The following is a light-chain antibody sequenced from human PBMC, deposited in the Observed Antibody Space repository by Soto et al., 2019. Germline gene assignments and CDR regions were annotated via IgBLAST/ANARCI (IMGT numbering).Light chain of an antibody. CDR2: GTS. CDR3: QNYGSSSLT. J-gene: IGKJ4*01. CDR1: QSVSSN. V-gene: IGKV3-20*01. Sequence: DIVMTQSPAPLSVSPGERGTLSCRASQSVSSNLAWYQQKPGQAPRLITYGTSSRASGIPDRFSGSGSGTDCTLTISRLEPEDFAVYYCQNYGSSSLTLGGGTKVDIK.